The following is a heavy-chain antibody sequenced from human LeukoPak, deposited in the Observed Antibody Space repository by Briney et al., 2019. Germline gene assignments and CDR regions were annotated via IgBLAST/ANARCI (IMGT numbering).Heavy chain of an antibody. CDR1: GFTFSSYA. CDR2: ISGSGGST. D-gene: IGHD3-3*01. Sequence: PGGSLRLSCAASGFTFSSYAMSWVRQAPGKGLEWVSAISGSGGSTYYADSVKGRFTISRDNSKNTLYLQMNSLRAEDTAVYYCAAQSRQYYDFWSGYPFNDAFDIWGQGTMVTVSS. V-gene: IGHV3-23*01. J-gene: IGHJ3*02. CDR3: AAQSRQYYDFWSGYPFNDAFDI.